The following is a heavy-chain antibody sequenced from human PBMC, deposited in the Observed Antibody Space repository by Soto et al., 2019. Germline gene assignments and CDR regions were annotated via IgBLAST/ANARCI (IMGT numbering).Heavy chain of an antibody. J-gene: IGHJ4*02. CDR2: IKQDGSEK. V-gene: IGHV3-7*01. Sequence: GSLRLSCAASGSTFSSYWMSWVRQAPGKGLEWVANIKQDGSEKYYVDSAKGRFTISRDNAKNSLYLQMNSLRAEDTAVYYCARVFYDILTGSPYFDYWGQGTLVTVSS. D-gene: IGHD3-9*01. CDR1: GSTFSSYW. CDR3: ARVFYDILTGSPYFDY.